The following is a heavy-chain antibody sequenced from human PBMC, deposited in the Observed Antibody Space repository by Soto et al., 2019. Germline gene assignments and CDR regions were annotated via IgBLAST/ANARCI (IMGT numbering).Heavy chain of an antibody. CDR2: INSDGSST. V-gene: IGHV3-74*01. CDR1: GFTFSSYW. D-gene: IGHD2-21*02. Sequence: EVQLVESGGGLVQPGGSLRLSCAASGFTFSSYWMHWVRHAPGKGLVWVSRINSDGSSTSYADSVKGRFTISRDNAKNTLYLQMNSLRAEDTAVYYCARGGVRMVTTTRVHYYYGLDVWGQGTTVTVSS. CDR3: ARGGVRMVTTTRVHYYYGLDV. J-gene: IGHJ6*02.